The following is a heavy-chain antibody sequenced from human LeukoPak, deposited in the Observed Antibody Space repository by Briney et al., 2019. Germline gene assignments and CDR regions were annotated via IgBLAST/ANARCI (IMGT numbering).Heavy chain of an antibody. CDR3: ARGYYDSSGYGWFDP. CDR2: IYYCGST. J-gene: IGHJ5*02. V-gene: IGHV4-59*01. D-gene: IGHD3-22*01. Sequence: SGTLSLTCTVPGGSISSYYWSWIRQPPGEGLGLIGNIYYCGSTNYNTSLKSRVTISVDTSKNPFSLKMSSVTAADTAVYYCARGYYDSSGYGWFDPWGQGTLVTVSS. CDR1: GGSISSYY.